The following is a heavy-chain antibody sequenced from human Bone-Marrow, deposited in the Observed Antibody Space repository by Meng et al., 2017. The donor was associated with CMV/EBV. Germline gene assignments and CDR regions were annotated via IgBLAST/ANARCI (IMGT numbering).Heavy chain of an antibody. V-gene: IGHV1-69*05. CDR1: GGTFSSYA. Sequence: AVKVSCKASGGTFSSYAISWVRQAPGQGLEWMGGIIPIFGTANYAQKFQGRVTITTDESTSTAYMELSSLRSEDTAVYYCASGRVNPPASEYYYYSYGMDVWGQGTTVTVSS. D-gene: IGHD1-14*01. J-gene: IGHJ6*02. CDR2: IIPIFGTA. CDR3: ASGRVNPPASEYYYYSYGMDV.